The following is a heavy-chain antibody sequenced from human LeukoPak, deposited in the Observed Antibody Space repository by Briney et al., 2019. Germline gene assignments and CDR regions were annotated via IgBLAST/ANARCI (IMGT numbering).Heavy chain of an antibody. CDR3: ARTSEGYCRSTRCWAYYYYMDV. CDR2: INHSGST. Sequence: SETLSLTCAVYGGSFSGYYWSWIRQPPRKGLEWIGEINHSGSTNYNPSLKSRVTISVDTSKNQFSLKLSSVTAADTAVYYCARTSEGYCRSTRCWAYYYYMDVWGKGTTVTISS. J-gene: IGHJ6*03. V-gene: IGHV4-34*01. CDR1: GGSFSGYY. D-gene: IGHD2-2*01.